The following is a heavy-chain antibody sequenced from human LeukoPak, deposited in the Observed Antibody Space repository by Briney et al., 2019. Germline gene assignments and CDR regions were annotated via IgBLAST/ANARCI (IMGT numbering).Heavy chain of an antibody. CDR2: IYDTGNT. J-gene: IGHJ4*02. V-gene: IGHV4-59*11. Sequence: SETLSLTCVVSSGSINNQYWTWIRQPPGKGLEWIGYIYDTGNTNYNPSLKSRVNISIDTSKNQFSLKLTSVTAADTAVYCCARDQVGYGLDYWGQGTLVTVSS. CDR1: SGSINNQY. CDR3: ARDQVGYGLDY. D-gene: IGHD5-18*01.